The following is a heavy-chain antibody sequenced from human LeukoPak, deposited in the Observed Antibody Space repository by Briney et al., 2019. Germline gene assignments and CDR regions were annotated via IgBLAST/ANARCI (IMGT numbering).Heavy chain of an antibody. J-gene: IGHJ4*02. CDR1: GFTFEDYA. D-gene: IGHD5-18*01. CDR3: STDRRGYSYAADY. Sequence: GGSLRLSCAASGFTFEDYAMHWVSQAPGKGLEWVSLISGDGGSTNYVDSVKGGFTISRDNIKNSLYLQMNSLRTEDTALYYCSTDRRGYSYAADYWGQGTLVTVSS. V-gene: IGHV3-43*02. CDR2: ISGDGGST.